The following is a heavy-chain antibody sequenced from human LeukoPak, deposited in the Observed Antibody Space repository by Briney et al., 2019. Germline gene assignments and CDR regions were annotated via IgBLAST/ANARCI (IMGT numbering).Heavy chain of an antibody. Sequence: SETLSLTCTVSGGSISSYYWSWIRQPPGKGLEWIGRIYTSGSTNYNPSLKSRVTMSVDTSKNQFSLKLSSVTAAGTAVYYCARDRPDDFWSGYPTPYNWFDPWGQATLVTVSS. V-gene: IGHV4-4*07. D-gene: IGHD3-3*01. CDR2: IYTSGST. J-gene: IGHJ5*02. CDR1: GGSISSYY. CDR3: ARDRPDDFWSGYPTPYNWFDP.